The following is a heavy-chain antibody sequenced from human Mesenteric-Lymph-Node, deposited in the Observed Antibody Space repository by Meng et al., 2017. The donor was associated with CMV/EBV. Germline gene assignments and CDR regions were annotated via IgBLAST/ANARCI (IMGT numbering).Heavy chain of an antibody. D-gene: IGHD4-23*01. CDR1: GLSVSSNY. CDR3: ARFPVGYFDY. CDR2: ISSGGST. J-gene: IGHJ4*02. V-gene: IGHV3-53*01. Sequence: GESLKISCAASGLSVSSNYMSWVRQAPGKGLEWVSVISSGGSTNYTDSVKGRFTISRDNANNSLYLEINDLRAEDTAIYYCARFPVGYFDYWGQGTLVTVSS.